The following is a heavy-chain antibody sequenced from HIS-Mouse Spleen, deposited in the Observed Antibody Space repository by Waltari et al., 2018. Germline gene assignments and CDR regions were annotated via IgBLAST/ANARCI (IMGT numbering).Heavy chain of an antibody. J-gene: IGHJ4*02. D-gene: IGHD3-3*01. CDR1: GYSISSGYY. CDR2: IYHSGST. Sequence: QVQLQESGPGLVKPSETLSLTCTVPGYSISSGYYWGWIRQPPGQGLEWIGSIYHSGSTYYNPSLKSRVTISVDTSKNQFSLKLSSVTAADTAVYYCARLYYDFWSGYGIYYFDYWGQGTLVTVSS. CDR3: ARLYYDFWSGYGIYYFDY. V-gene: IGHV4-38-2*02.